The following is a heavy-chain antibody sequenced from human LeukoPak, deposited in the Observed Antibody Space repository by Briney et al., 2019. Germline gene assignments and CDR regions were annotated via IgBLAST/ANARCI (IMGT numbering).Heavy chain of an antibody. J-gene: IGHJ6*02. D-gene: IGHD1-26*01. CDR1: GFTFSNFA. V-gene: IGHV3-30*18. Sequence: GGSLRLSCVASGFTFSNFAMHWVRQAPGKGPEWVAVASYDGSNKYYADSVKGRFTISRDNSKNTLYLQMNSLRAEDTAVYYCAKDRNAPSQWEQPPYYFYGMDVWGQGTTVTVSS. CDR3: AKDRNAPSQWEQPPYYFYGMDV. CDR2: ASYDGSNK.